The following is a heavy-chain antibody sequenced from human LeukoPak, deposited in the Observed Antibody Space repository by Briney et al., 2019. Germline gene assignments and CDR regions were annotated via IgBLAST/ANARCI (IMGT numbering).Heavy chain of an antibody. CDR2: IYSGGST. V-gene: IGHV3-53*01. D-gene: IGHD6-19*01. CDR1: GFTVSSNY. Sequence: GGSLRLSCAASGFTVSSNYMSWVRQAPGKGLEWVPVIYSGGSTYYADSVKGRFTISRDNSKNTLYLQMNSLRAEDTAVYYCATVAVARYWYFDLWGRGTLVTVSS. CDR3: ATVAVARYWYFDL. J-gene: IGHJ2*01.